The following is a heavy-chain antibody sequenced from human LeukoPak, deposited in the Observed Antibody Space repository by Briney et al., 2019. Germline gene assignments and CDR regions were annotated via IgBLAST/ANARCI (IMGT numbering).Heavy chain of an antibody. CDR2: INPSGGST. CDR1: GYTFTSYY. V-gene: IGHV1-46*01. D-gene: IGHD2-15*01. Sequence: ASVKVSCKASGYTFTSYYMHWVRQAPGQGLEWMGIINPSGGSTSYAQKFQGRVTMTTDTSTSTAYMELRSLRSDDTAVYYCARGIGYCSGGSCYTAAFDIWGQGTMVTVSS. CDR3: ARGIGYCSGGSCYTAAFDI. J-gene: IGHJ3*02.